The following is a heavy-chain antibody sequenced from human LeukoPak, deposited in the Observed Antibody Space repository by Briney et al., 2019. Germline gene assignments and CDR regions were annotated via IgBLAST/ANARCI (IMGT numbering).Heavy chain of an antibody. V-gene: IGHV3-9*03. D-gene: IGHD6-19*01. CDR3: AKGSSGCYYFDY. CDR1: GFTFDDYA. J-gene: IGHJ4*02. CDR2: ISWNSGSI. Sequence: GGSLRLSCAASGFTFDDYAMHWVRQAPGKGLEWVSGISWNSGSIGYADSVKGRFTISRDNAKNSLYLQMNSLRAEDMALYYCAKGSSGCYYFDYWGQGTLVTVSS.